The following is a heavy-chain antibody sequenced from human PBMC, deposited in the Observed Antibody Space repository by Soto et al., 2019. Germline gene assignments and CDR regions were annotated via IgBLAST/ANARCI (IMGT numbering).Heavy chain of an antibody. D-gene: IGHD3-9*01. J-gene: IGHJ4*02. CDR3: AKAWTDYDILTGSDFDY. Sequence: EVQLVESGGGLVQPGRSLGLSCAASGFTFDDYAMHWVRQAPGKGLEWVSGISWNSGSIGYADSVKGRFTISRDNAKNSLYLQMNSLRAEDTALYYCAKAWTDYDILTGSDFDYWGQGTLVTVSS. V-gene: IGHV3-9*01. CDR1: GFTFDDYA. CDR2: ISWNSGSI.